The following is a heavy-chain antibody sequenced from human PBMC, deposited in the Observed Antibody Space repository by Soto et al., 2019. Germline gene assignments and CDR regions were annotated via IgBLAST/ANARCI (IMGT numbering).Heavy chain of an antibody. CDR3: ARERFDGSGLIDY. CDR2: ISSSSSTI. J-gene: IGHJ4*02. CDR1: GFTFSSYS. V-gene: IGHV3-48*01. Sequence: GGSLRLSCAASGFTFSSYSMNWVRQAPGKGLEWVSYISSSSSTIYYADSVKGRFTISRDNAKNSLYLQMNSLRAEDTAVYYCARERFDGSGLIDYWGQGTLVTVSS. D-gene: IGHD3-10*01.